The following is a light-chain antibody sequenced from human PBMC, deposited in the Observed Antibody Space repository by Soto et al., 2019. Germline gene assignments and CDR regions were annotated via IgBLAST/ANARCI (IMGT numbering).Light chain of an antibody. J-gene: IGLJ1*01. Sequence: SALTQPTSVSGSAGQSITISCTGNSHDIGAHDYVSWYQQHPGKAPRLLIYGVRNRPSGIPSRFSASKSGLTASLTISGLQAEDEADYYCASFTTNRVYVFGPGTKVTVL. V-gene: IGLV2-14*01. CDR1: SHDIGAHDY. CDR2: GVR. CDR3: ASFTTNRVYV.